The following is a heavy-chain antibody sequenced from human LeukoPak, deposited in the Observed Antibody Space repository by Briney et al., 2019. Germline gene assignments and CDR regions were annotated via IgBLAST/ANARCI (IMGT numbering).Heavy chain of an antibody. V-gene: IGHV3-53*01. CDR3: ARVGYYESSGYYEY. CDR2: IQSGGAT. J-gene: IGHJ4*02. D-gene: IGHD3-22*01. Sequence: GGSLRLSCAASGFTVSSNFMYWVRQAPGKGLEWVSVIQSGGATNYADSVKGRFTISRDNSKNTVYLEMNSLRVEDTAVYFCARVGYYESSGYYEYWGQGTLVTVSS. CDR1: GFTVSSNF.